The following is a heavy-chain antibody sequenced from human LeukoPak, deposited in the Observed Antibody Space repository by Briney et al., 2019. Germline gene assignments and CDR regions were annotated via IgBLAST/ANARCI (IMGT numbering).Heavy chain of an antibody. Sequence: QSGGSLRLSCAASGFTFSSYAMSWVRQAPGKGLEWVSAISGSGGSTYYADSVKGRFTISRDNSKNTLYLQMNSLRAEDTAVYYCVWERRWFDAFDIWGQGTMVTVSS. J-gene: IGHJ3*02. CDR1: GFTFSSYA. D-gene: IGHD4-23*01. CDR3: VWERRWFDAFDI. CDR2: ISGSGGST. V-gene: IGHV3-23*01.